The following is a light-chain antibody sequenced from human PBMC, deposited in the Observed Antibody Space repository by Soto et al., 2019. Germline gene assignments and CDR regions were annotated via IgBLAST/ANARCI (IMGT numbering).Light chain of an antibody. CDR2: EVN. CDR1: SSDVGGYNY. CDR3: SSYAGSSNV. J-gene: IGLJ1*01. Sequence: ALTQPPSASGSPGQSVAISCTGTSSDVGGYNYASWYQQHPGKAPKLMIYEVNKRPSGVPDRFSGSKSGNTASLTVSGLQAEDEADYYCSSYAGSSNVFGTGTKVTVL. V-gene: IGLV2-8*01.